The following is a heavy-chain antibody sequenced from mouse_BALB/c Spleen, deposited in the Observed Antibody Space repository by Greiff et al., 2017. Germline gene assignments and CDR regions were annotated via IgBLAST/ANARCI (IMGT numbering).Heavy chain of an antibody. CDR2: IRLKSNNYAT. V-gene: IGHV6-6*02. J-gene: IGHJ2*01. D-gene: IGHD2-10*02. CDR1: GFTFSNYW. Sequence: EVKLVESGGGLVQPGGSMKLSCVASGFTFSNYWMNWVRQSPEKGLEWVAEIRLKSNNYATHYAESVKGRFTISRDDSKSSVYLQMNNLRAEDTGIYYCTRRGYGSYYFDYWGQGTTLTVSS. CDR3: TRRGYGSYYFDY.